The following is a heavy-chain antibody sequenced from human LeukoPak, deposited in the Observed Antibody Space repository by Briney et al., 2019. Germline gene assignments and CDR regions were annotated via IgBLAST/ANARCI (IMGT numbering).Heavy chain of an antibody. CDR3: ARRGGYYYMDV. CDR1: GDSISSDY. V-gene: IGHV4-59*01. CDR2: ISYSGST. J-gene: IGHJ6*03. D-gene: IGHD3-16*01. Sequence: SETLSLTCSASGDSISSDYWSWIRQPPGKGLEWIGYISYSGSTKSNPALKSRVTISGDRSKNQFSLKLSSVTAADTAVYYCARRGGYYYMDVWGKGTTVTVSS.